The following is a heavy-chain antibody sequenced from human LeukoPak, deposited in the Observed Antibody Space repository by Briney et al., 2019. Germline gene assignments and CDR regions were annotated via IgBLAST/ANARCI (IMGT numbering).Heavy chain of an antibody. J-gene: IGHJ4*02. V-gene: IGHV3-23*01. CDR1: GFTFSSYG. CDR3: AKGDDYGDSYFDY. CDR2: ISGSGGST. Sequence: GGTLRLSCAASGFTFSSYGMSWVRQAPGKGLEWVSAISGSGGSTYYADSVKGRFTISRDNSKNTLYLQMNSLRAEDTAVYYCAKGDDYGDSYFDYWGQGTLVTVPS. D-gene: IGHD4-17*01.